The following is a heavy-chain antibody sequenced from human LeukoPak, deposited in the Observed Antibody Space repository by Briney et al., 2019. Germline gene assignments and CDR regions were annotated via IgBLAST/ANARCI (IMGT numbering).Heavy chain of an antibody. CDR2: INHSGST. Sequence: PSETLSLTCAVYGGSFSGYYWSWIRQPPGKGLEWIEEINHSGSTNYNPSLKSRVTISVDTSKNQFSLKLSSVTAADTAVYYCARGDYYGSGSPLDYWGQGTLVTVSS. CDR3: ARGDYYGSGSPLDY. CDR1: GGSFSGYY. V-gene: IGHV4-34*01. D-gene: IGHD3-10*01. J-gene: IGHJ4*02.